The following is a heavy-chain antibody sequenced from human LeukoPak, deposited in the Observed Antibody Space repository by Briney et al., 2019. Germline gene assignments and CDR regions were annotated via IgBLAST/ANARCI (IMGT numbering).Heavy chain of an antibody. Sequence: ASVKVSCTASGYTFTGYYMHWVRQAPGQGLEWMGWINPNSGGTNYAQKFQGRVTMTRDTSISTAYMELSRLRSDDAAVYYCARDRRFGWYVGHYYFDYWGQGTLVTVSS. CDR1: GYTFTGYY. V-gene: IGHV1-2*02. J-gene: IGHJ4*02. CDR3: ARDRRFGWYVGHYYFDY. CDR2: INPNSGGT. D-gene: IGHD6-19*01.